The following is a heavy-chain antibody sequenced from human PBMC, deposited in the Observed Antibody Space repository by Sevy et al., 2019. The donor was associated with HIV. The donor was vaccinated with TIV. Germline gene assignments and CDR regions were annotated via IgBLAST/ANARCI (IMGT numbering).Heavy chain of an antibody. Sequence: GGYLRLSCAASGFTFSDYVIHWVRQAPGKGLEWVAVVWYDGIQKLYTDSVKGRFTISRDNSKNTLYLQMNSLRAEDTAMYYCARHKLPPPMITMDRGPLSYYFDYWGQGTLVTVSS. CDR1: GFTFSDYV. J-gene: IGHJ4*02. V-gene: IGHV3-33*01. CDR3: ARHKLPPPMITMDRGPLSYYFDY. D-gene: IGHD3-10*01. CDR2: VWYDGIQK.